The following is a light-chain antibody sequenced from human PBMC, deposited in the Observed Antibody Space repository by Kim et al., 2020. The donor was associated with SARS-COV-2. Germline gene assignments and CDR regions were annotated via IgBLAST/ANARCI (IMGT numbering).Light chain of an antibody. CDR2: DTS. CDR3: QQRSDWPLT. J-gene: IGKJ4*01. Sequence: LPPGERATPSCRASQSVRSYLGWYRQKPGQAPRLLIYDTSNRAPGIPARFSGSGSGTDFTLTISSLEPEDFAIYYCQQRSDWPLTFGGGTKVDIK. V-gene: IGKV3-11*01. CDR1: QSVRSY.